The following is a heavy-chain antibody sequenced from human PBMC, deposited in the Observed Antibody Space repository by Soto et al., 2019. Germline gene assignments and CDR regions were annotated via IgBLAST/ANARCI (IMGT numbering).Heavy chain of an antibody. Sequence: SETLSLTCTVSGGSISSGGYYWSWIRQHPGKGLEWIGYIYYSGSTYYNPSLKSRVTISVDTSKNQFSLKLSSVTAADTAVYYCARVSGIAVPAAMGEWFAPWGQGTLVTVSS. D-gene: IGHD2-2*01. J-gene: IGHJ5*02. CDR1: GGSISSGGYY. V-gene: IGHV4-31*03. CDR2: IYYSGST. CDR3: ARVSGIAVPAAMGEWFAP.